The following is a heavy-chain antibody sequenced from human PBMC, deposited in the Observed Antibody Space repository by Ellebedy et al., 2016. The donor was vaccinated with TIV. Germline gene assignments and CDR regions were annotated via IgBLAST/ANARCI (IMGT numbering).Heavy chain of an antibody. V-gene: IGHV4-59*01. Sequence: SETLSLTCTVSDDSMTSYYWTSVRQPPGKGLDWIGSIYYSGSTYYNPSLNSRVTISVDTSKNQFSLRLSSVTAADTAVYYCVRMDTTLITVEEYYYYMDVWGKGTTVTVSS. D-gene: IGHD5-18*01. CDR3: VRMDTTLITVEEYYYYMDV. J-gene: IGHJ6*03. CDR1: DDSMTSYY. CDR2: IYYSGST.